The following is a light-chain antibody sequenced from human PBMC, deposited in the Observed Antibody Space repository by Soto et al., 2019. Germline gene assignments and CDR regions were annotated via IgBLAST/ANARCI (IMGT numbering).Light chain of an antibody. CDR1: SSDVGSYPY. Sequence: QSPLTQPASVSGSPGQSITISCTGTSSDVGSYPYVSWYQQHPGKAPKLMIYDVNSRPSGVSNRFSGSKSGNTASLTISGLQAEDEADYYCGSYTTSSTVVFGGGTKVTVL. V-gene: IGLV2-14*01. J-gene: IGLJ2*01. CDR3: GSYTTSSTVV. CDR2: DVN.